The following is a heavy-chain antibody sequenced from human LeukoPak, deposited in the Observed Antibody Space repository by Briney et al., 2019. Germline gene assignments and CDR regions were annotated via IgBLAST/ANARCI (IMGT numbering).Heavy chain of an antibody. Sequence: GSLRLSCAASGFTFSDYYMSWIRQAPGKGLEWVSYISSSASIIYYADSVEGRFTISRDNAKNSLYLQMNSLRAEDTALYYCARSYYGDYVNYWGQGTLVTVSS. CDR2: ISSSASII. CDR3: ARSYYGDYVNY. J-gene: IGHJ4*02. D-gene: IGHD4-17*01. V-gene: IGHV3-11*01. CDR1: GFTFSDYY.